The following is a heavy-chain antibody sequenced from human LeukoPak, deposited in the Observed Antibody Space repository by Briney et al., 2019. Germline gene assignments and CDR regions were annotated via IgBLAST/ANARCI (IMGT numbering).Heavy chain of an antibody. CDR2: ISYDGSNK. CDR3: AKEIYSDSSAYVDY. V-gene: IGHV3-30*18. CDR1: EFTFSSYG. D-gene: IGHD3-22*01. J-gene: IGHJ4*02. Sequence: GGSLRLSCAASEFTFSSYGIHWVRQAPGKGLEWVAVISYDGSNKYYADSVKGRFTISRDNSKNTLYLQMNSLRAEDTAVYYCAKEIYSDSSAYVDYWGQGTLVTVSS.